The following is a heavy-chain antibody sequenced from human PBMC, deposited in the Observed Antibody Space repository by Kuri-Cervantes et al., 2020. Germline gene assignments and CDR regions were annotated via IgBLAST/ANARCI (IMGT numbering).Heavy chain of an antibody. D-gene: IGHD4-11*01. CDR1: GDTFTGYY. CDR2: INPNSGGA. CDR3: AREGTTLEYYFDY. J-gene: IGHJ4*02. V-gene: IGHV1-2*02. Sequence: ASVKVSCKASGDTFTGYYMHWVRQAPGQGLEWMGWINPNSGGANYAQKFQGRVTMTRDMSISTAYMELSRLKSDDTAMYYCAREGTTLEYYFDYWGQGTLVTVSS.